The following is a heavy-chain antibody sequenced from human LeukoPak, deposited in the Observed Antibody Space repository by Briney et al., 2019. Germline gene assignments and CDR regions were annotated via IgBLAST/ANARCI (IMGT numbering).Heavy chain of an antibody. D-gene: IGHD6-13*01. Sequence: ASVKVSCKASGGTFSSYAISWVRQAPGQGLEWMGGIIPIFGTANYAQKFQGRVTMTADTSTSTAYMDLRSLRSDDTAVYYCARDGQYSSSWYMSYYGMDVWGQGTTVTVSS. CDR3: ARDGQYSSSWYMSYYGMDV. V-gene: IGHV1-69*06. CDR1: GGTFSSYA. J-gene: IGHJ6*02. CDR2: IIPIFGTA.